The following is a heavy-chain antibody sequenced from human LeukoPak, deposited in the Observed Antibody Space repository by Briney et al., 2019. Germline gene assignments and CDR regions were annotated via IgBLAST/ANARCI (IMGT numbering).Heavy chain of an antibody. J-gene: IGHJ5*02. Sequence: PSETLSLTCTVYGGSISSSSYYWGWIRQPPGKGLEWIGSIYYSGSTYYNPSLKSRVTISVDTSKNQFSLKLSSVTAADTAMYYCARGSSSWSHEFDPWGQGTLVTVSS. CDR1: GGSISSSSYY. V-gene: IGHV4-39*01. CDR3: ARGSSSWSHEFDP. CDR2: IYYSGST. D-gene: IGHD6-13*01.